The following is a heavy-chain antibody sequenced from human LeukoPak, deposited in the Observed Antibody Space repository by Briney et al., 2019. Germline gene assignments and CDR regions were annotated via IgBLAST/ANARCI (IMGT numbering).Heavy chain of an antibody. V-gene: IGHV4-30-2*01. CDR1: GGSISSGGYC. CDR3: ARGTGTRITIFGVVISAFDI. D-gene: IGHD3-3*01. J-gene: IGHJ3*02. Sequence: PSQTLSLTCTVSGGSISSGGYCWSWIRQPPGKGLEWIGDIFHSGSTYYNPSLRSRVTISVDRSKNQFSLKLSSVTAADTAVYYCARGTGTRITIFGVVISAFDIWGQGTMVTVSS. CDR2: IFHSGST.